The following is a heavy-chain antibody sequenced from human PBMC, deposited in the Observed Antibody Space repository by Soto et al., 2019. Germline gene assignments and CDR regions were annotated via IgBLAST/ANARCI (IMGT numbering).Heavy chain of an antibody. D-gene: IGHD3-3*01. CDR1: GFTFSSYA. V-gene: IGHV3-23*01. CDR2: ISGSGGST. CDR3: ANGVVPLGGLYWFDP. Sequence: EVQLLESGGGLVQPGGSLRLSCAASGFTFSSYAMSWVRQAPGKGLEWVSAISGSGGSTYYADSVKVRFTISRDNSKNTLYLQMNSLRAEDTAVYYCANGVVPLGGLYWFDPWGQGTLVTVSS. J-gene: IGHJ5*02.